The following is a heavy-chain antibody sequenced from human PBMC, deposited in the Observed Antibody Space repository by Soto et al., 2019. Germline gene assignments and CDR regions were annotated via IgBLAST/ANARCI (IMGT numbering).Heavy chain of an antibody. D-gene: IGHD3-22*01. CDR3: ARDRAYYYDSSGYYYSPGPANAFDI. V-gene: IGHV3-33*01. Sequence: PGGSLRLSCAASGFTFSSYGMHWVRQAPGKGLEWVAVIWYDGSNKYYADSVKGRFTISRDNSKNTLYLQMNSLRAEDTAVYYCARDRAYYYDSSGYYYSPGPANAFDIWGQGTMVTVSS. J-gene: IGHJ3*02. CDR1: GFTFSSYG. CDR2: IWYDGSNK.